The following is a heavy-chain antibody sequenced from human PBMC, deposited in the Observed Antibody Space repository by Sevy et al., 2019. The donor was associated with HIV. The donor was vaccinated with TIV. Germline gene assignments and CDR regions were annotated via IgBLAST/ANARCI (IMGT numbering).Heavy chain of an antibody. CDR2: INTTSGGT. J-gene: IGHJ4*02. V-gene: IGHV1-2*06. CDR1: GYSFSGYN. D-gene: IGHD6-13*01. Sequence: ASVKVSCKTSGYSFSGYNMHWVRQAPGQGLEWMGRINTTSGGTKFAEMLQGRVTMTRDMSISTAYMELSSLRSDDTAVYYCVRVPAAAGTRGYFDYWGQGTLVTVSS. CDR3: VRVPAAAGTRGYFDY.